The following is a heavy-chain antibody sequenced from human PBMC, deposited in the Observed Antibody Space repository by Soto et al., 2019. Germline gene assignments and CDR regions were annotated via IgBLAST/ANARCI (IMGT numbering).Heavy chain of an antibody. J-gene: IGHJ3*02. CDR1: GGTFSSYA. CDR2: IIPIFGTA. V-gene: IGHV1-69*12. CDR3: ARDGTSGDTRQSHHDACDI. Sequence: QVQLVQSGAEVKKPGSSVKVSCKASGGTFSSYAISWVRQAPGQGLEWMGGIIPIFGTANYAQKFQGRVTITADESTSPAYMELSSLRSEDTAVYYCARDGTSGDTRQSHHDACDIWGQGTMVTVSS. D-gene: IGHD2-21*01.